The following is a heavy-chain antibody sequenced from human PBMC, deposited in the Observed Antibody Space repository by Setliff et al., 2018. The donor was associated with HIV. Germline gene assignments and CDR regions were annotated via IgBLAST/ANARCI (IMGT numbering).Heavy chain of an antibody. CDR2: IKEDGSEK. Sequence: GGSLRLSCTASGFTFSGYWMSWVRQAPGKGLEWVANIKEDGSEKYYVDSVKGRFTISRDNAKNTVYLQMTSLRAEDTAVYYCARDWGVYPNYYYYMDVWGKGTTVTVSS. D-gene: IGHD3-16*01. CDR3: ARDWGVYPNYYYYMDV. J-gene: IGHJ6*03. CDR1: GFTFSGYW. V-gene: IGHV3-7*01.